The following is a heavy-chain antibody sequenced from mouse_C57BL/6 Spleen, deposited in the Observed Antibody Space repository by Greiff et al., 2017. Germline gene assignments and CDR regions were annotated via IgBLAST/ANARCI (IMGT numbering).Heavy chain of an antibody. CDR2: IWSDGST. Sequence: VKLMESGPGLVAPSQSLSITCTVSGFSLTSYGVHWVRQPPGKGLAWLVVIWSDGSTTYNSALKSRLSISQDNSKSQVFLKMNSLQTDDTAIYYCARHEEGSYAMDYWGQGTSVTVSS. CDR3: ARHEEGSYAMDY. CDR1: GFSLTSYG. J-gene: IGHJ4*01. V-gene: IGHV2-6-1*01.